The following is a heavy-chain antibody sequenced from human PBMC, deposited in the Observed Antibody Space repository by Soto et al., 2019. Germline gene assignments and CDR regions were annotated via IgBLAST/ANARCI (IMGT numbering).Heavy chain of an antibody. CDR1: GFTFNDCA. J-gene: IGHJ4*02. CDR2: ISGRGYDI. CDR3: PKSRPRATIFGVVINGFDY. D-gene: IGHD3-3*01. Sequence: EVQVLESGGGLVQPGGSLRLSCAASGFTFNDCAMSWVRQAPGKGLEWVSSISGRGYDIYYADSVKGRFTIPRDNPKNMVYLKMDNLKADETAVYFWPKSRPRATIFGVVINGFDYWGQRTLVTVSS. V-gene: IGHV3-23*01.